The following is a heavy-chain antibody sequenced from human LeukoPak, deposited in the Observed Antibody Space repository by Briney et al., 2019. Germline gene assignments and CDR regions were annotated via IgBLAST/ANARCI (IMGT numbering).Heavy chain of an antibody. CDR2: ISVYNVNT. Sequence: ASAKVSCKASGYTFTSYGISWVRQAPGPRLEWMGWISVYNVNTNYAQKLQGRVTMTTDTSTSTAYIELRSVRSDDTAVYYCARGSGGSSGWYGDYWGQGTLVTVS. V-gene: IGHV1-18*01. D-gene: IGHD6-19*01. CDR1: GYTFTSYG. J-gene: IGHJ4*02. CDR3: ARGSGGSSGWYGDY.